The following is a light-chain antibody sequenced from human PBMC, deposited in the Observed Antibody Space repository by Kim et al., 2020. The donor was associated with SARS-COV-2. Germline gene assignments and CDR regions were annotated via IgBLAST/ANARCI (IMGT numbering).Light chain of an antibody. J-gene: IGKJ4*01. V-gene: IGKV3-20*01. CDR1: QSIRSNY. Sequence: EIVLTQSPGTLSLSPGERATLSCRASQSIRSNYLAWYQQKLGQAPRLLIHGASSRATGIPDRYSGSGSGTDFTITISRLEPEDFAVYYCQQYGSSPLTFGGGTKVDIK. CDR3: QQYGSSPLT. CDR2: GAS.